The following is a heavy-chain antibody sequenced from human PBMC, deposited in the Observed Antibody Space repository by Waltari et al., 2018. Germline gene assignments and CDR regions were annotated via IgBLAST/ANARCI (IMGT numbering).Heavy chain of an antibody. D-gene: IGHD3-16*02. CDR2: INHSGST. Sequence: QVQLQQWGAGLLKPSETLSLTCAVYGGSFSGYYWSWIRQPPGKGREWIGEINHSGSTNHNPSLHSRVTISLYTSKHQFSLKLSSVTAADTAVYYCARGSVHFGELSLYRRAIFDYWGQGTLVTVSS. J-gene: IGHJ4*02. CDR1: GGSFSGYY. V-gene: IGHV4-34*01. CDR3: ARGSVHFGELSLYRRAIFDY.